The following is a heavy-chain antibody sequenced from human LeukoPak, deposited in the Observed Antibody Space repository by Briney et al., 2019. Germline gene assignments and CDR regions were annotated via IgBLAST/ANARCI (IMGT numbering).Heavy chain of an antibody. V-gene: IGHV4-39*01. J-gene: IGHJ4*02. D-gene: IGHD3-3*01. Sequence: KASETLSLTCTVSGGSISSSSYYWGWIRQPPGKGLEWIGSIYYSGSTYYNPSLKSRVTISVDTSKNQFSLKLSSVTAADTAVYYCARLGGGGISYYDFWSGSQVAYYFDYWGQGTLVTVSS. CDR2: IYYSGST. CDR1: GGSISSSSYY. CDR3: ARLGGGGISYYDFWSGSQVAYYFDY.